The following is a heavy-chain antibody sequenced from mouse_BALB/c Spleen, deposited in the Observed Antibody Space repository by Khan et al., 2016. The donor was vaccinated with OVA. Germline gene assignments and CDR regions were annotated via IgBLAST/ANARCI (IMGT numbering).Heavy chain of an antibody. J-gene: IGHJ3*01. CDR3: VRDGAYHRNDGWFAY. V-gene: IGHV1-4*01. CDR1: GYTFTSYT. Sequence: VVLVVSGAELARPGASVKMSCKASGYTFTSYTIHWIKLRPGQGLEWIGYINPSNGYINYNQKFRDKATLTADKSSTTAYMQLSSLTSDDSAVYNCVRDGAYHRNDGWFAYWGQGTLVTVSA. D-gene: IGHD2-14*01. CDR2: INPSNGYI.